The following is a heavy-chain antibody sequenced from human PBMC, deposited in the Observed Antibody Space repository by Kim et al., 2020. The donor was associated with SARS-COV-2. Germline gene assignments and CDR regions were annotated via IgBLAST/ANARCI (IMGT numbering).Heavy chain of an antibody. CDR2: ISYDGSNK. D-gene: IGHD1-26*01. V-gene: IGHV3-30-3*01. Sequence: GGSLRLSCAAFGFTFSSYAMHWVRQAPGKGLEWVAVISYDGSNKYYADSVKGRFTISRDNSKNTLYLQMNSLRAEDTAVYYCARALGGSYYYGMDVWGQG. J-gene: IGHJ6*02. CDR1: GFTFSSYA. CDR3: ARALGGSYYYGMDV.